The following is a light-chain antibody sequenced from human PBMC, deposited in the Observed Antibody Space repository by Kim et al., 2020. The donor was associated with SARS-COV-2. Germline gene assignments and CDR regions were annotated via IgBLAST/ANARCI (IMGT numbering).Light chain of an antibody. J-gene: IGLJ2*01. CDR3: QVWDSTTVV. CDR1: RIGSKS. Sequence: SYELSQPLSVSVDPGQTARITCGGNRIGSKSVHWYQGKPGQAPVLVIYRDNNRPSGIPERFSGSNSGNTATLTISSAQAGDEADYFCQVWDSTTVVFGGGTQLTVL. CDR2: RDN. V-gene: IGLV3-9*01.